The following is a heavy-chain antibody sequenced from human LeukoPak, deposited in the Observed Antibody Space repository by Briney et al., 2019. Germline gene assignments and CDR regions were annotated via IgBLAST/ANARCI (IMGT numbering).Heavy chain of an antibody. CDR1: GFTFSSYS. Sequence: GGSLRLSCAASGFTFSSYSMNWVRQAPGKGLEWVSSISSSSSYIYYADSVKGRFTISRDNAKNSLYLQMNSLRAEDTAVYYCARDITMVRGVYYWGQGTLVPVSS. CDR2: ISSSSSYI. CDR3: ARDITMVRGVYY. J-gene: IGHJ4*02. V-gene: IGHV3-21*01. D-gene: IGHD3-10*01.